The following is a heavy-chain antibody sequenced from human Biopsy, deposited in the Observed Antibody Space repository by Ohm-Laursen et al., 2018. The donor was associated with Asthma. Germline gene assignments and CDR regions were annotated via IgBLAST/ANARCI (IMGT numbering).Heavy chain of an antibody. CDR1: GFAFNNSS. CDR2: ISASGVRT. J-gene: IGHJ5*02. V-gene: IGHV3-23*01. CDR3: AKITTDRQKANNWFDP. D-gene: IGHD3-22*01. Sequence: SLRLSCAASGFAFNNSSMTWVRQAPGKGLEWVSSISASGVRTFYADSVKGRFTVSRDSSRNTLYLQLSTLRVEDTAVYFCAKITTDRQKANNWFDPWGQGTLVTGSS.